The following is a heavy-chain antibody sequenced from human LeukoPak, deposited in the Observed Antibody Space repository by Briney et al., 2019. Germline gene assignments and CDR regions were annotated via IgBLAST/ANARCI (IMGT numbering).Heavy chain of an antibody. CDR2: ISSSSSYI. V-gene: IGHV3-21*01. CDR3: ARDQKGYYDSSGYSPSHYGMDV. Sequence: GGSLRLSCAASGFTFSSYSMNWVRRAPGKGLEWVSSISSSSSYIYYADSVKGRFTISRDNAKNSLYLQMNSLRAEDTAVYYCARDQKGYYDSSGYSPSHYGMDVWGQGTTVTVSS. J-gene: IGHJ6*02. CDR1: GFTFSSYS. D-gene: IGHD3-22*01.